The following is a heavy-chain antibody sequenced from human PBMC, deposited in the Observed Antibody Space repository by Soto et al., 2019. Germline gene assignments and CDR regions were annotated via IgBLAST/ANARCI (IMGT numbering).Heavy chain of an antibody. Sequence: EVQLLESGGGLVQPGGSLRLSCAASGFTFSSYAMSWVRQARGKGLEWVSAISGSGGSTYYADSVKGRFTISRDNSKNTLYLQMNSLRAEDTAVYYCAKDRGITIFGVVIPDYWGQGTLVTVSS. CDR2: ISGSGGST. V-gene: IGHV3-23*01. CDR1: GFTFSSYA. CDR3: AKDRGITIFGVVIPDY. J-gene: IGHJ4*02. D-gene: IGHD3-3*01.